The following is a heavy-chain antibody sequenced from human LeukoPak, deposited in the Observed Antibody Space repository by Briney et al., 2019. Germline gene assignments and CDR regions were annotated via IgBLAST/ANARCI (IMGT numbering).Heavy chain of an antibody. CDR2: ISSSGRTI. V-gene: IGHV3-48*03. D-gene: IGHD3-10*01. CDR3: AKDSAFYYIDV. J-gene: IGHJ6*03. CDR1: GFTFSRYE. Sequence: GGSLRLSCAASGFTFSRYEMNWLRQAPGKGLEWVSYISSSGRTIYYADSVKGRFTISRDNSKNTLYLQMNSLKGDDTAVYYCAKDSAFYYIDVWGKGTTVIISS.